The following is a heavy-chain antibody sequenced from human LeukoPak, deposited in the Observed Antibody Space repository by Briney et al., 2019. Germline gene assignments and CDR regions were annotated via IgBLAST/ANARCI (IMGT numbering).Heavy chain of an antibody. Sequence: GGSLRLSCAASGFTFSSYEMNWVRQAPGKGLEWVSYISSSGSTIYYADSVKGRFTISRDNAKNTLYLQLNSLRVEDTAIYHCARNFDYGDHLWGQGTLVTVSS. V-gene: IGHV3-48*03. D-gene: IGHD4-17*01. CDR1: GFTFSSYE. CDR3: ARNFDYGDHL. CDR2: ISSSGSTI. J-gene: IGHJ5*02.